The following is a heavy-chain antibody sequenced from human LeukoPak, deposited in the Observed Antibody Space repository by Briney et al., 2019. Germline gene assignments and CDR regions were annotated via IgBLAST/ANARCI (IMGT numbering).Heavy chain of an antibody. D-gene: IGHD6-6*01. CDR3: ARTSIAAYYYYYMDV. Sequence: PSETLSLTCTVSGGSISSYYWSWIRQPAGKGLEWIGCIYTSGSTNYNPSLKSRVTMSVDTSKNQFSLKLSSVTAADTAVYYCARTSIAAYYYYYMDVWGKGTTVTVSS. V-gene: IGHV4-4*07. J-gene: IGHJ6*03. CDR2: IYTSGST. CDR1: GGSISSYY.